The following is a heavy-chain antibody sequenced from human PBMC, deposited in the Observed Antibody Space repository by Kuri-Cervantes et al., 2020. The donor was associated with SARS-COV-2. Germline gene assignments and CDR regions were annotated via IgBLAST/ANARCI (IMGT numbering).Heavy chain of an antibody. J-gene: IGHJ4*02. CDR1: GGSFSGYY. D-gene: IGHD3-3*01. CDR2: INHSGST. CDR3: ARDGGLRFGRGYDY. V-gene: IGHV4-34*01. Sequence: SETLSLTCAVYGGSFSGYYWSWIRQPPGKGLEWIGEINHSGSTNYNPSLKSRVTISVDTSKNQFSLKLSSVTAADTAVYYCARDGGLRFGRGYDYWGQGTLVTVSS.